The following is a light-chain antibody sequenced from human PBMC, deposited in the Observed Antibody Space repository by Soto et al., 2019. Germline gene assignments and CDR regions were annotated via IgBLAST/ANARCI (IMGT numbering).Light chain of an antibody. V-gene: IGKV3-20*01. CDR2: GAS. CDR1: QSVSSSY. J-gene: IGKJ4*01. Sequence: EIVLTQSPGTLSLSPRERDTLSCRASQSVSSSYLAWYQQKPGQAPRLLIYGASSRATGIPDRFSGSGSGTDFTLTISRLEPEDFAVYYCQQYGRSPLTFGGGTKVDIK. CDR3: QQYGRSPLT.